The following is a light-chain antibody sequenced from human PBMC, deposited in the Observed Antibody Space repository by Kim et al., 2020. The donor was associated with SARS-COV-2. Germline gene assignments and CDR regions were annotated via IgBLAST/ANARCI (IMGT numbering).Light chain of an antibody. CDR1: NSDIGGYSY. CDR2: DVT. CDR3: SSYTSSKTWV. J-gene: IGLJ3*02. V-gene: IGLV2-14*03. Sequence: GQSITISFTGTNSDIGGYSYVSWYQQHPGRAPKLLIYDVTKRPSGVSNRFSGSKSGNTASLTISGLQADDEADYYCSSYTSSKTWVFGGGTQLTVL.